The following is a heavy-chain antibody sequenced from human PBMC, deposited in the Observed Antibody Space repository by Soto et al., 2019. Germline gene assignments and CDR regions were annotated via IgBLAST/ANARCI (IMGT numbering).Heavy chain of an antibody. V-gene: IGHV4-59*01. CDR1: GGSISNYY. CDR3: AREVQARDTAMRTYYYYYMDV. J-gene: IGHJ6*03. D-gene: IGHD5-18*01. CDR2: IFYSGST. Sequence: SETLSLTCTVSGGSISNYYWSWIRQPPGKGLEWIGYIFYSGSTNYNPSLKSRVTISVDTSKNQFSLKLSSVTAADTAVYYCAREVQARDTAMRTYYYYYMDVWGKGTTVTVSS.